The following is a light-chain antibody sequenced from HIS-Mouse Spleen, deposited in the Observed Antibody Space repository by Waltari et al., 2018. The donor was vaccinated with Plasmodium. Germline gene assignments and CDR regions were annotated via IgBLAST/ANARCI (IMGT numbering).Light chain of an antibody. Sequence: SYALTQPPPVSVSPGQTPRITCSGDALPKNYAYWYQQKSGQAPVLVIYEDSKRPPGIPERFSGSSSGTMATLTISGAQVEDEADYYCYSTDSSGNHRVFGGGTKLTVL. CDR3: YSTDSSGNHRV. V-gene: IGLV3-10*01. CDR2: EDS. J-gene: IGLJ3*02. CDR1: ALPKNY.